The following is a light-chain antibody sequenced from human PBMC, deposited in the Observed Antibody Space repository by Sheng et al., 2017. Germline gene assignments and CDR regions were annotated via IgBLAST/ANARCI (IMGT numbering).Light chain of an antibody. CDR2: GAS. CDR1: QSVSSSY. CDR3: QQYGSSSYS. Sequence: EIVLTQSPGTLSLSPGERGTLSCRASQSVSSSYLAWYQQKPGQAPRLLIYGASSRAIGIPDRFSGSGSGTDFTLTISRLEPEDFAVYYCQQYGSSSYSFGQGTKAGDQT. V-gene: IGKV3-20*01. J-gene: IGKJ2*03.